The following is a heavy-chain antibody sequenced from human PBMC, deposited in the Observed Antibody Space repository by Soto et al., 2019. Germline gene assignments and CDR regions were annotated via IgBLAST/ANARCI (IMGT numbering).Heavy chain of an antibody. Sequence: GGSLRLSCSASGFTFSSYAIHWVRQAPGKGLEWVALISYDGSNKYYADSVKGRFTISRDNSKNTLYLQMNSLRAEDTAVYYCARPRDGYYFDYWGQGTLVTSPQ. CDR3: ARPRDGYYFDY. V-gene: IGHV3-30-3*01. CDR1: GFTFSSYA. J-gene: IGHJ4*02. D-gene: IGHD5-12*01. CDR2: ISYDGSNK.